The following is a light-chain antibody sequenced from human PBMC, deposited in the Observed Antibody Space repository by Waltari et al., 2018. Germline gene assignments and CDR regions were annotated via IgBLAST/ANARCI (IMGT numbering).Light chain of an antibody. CDR3: QQYGNSPTT. Sequence: EIVLTQSPGTLSLSPGERATLSCRASQSVSNNYLAWYQQNPGQAPRLLIYGASSRATGIPDRFSGSGSGTDFTLTISRLEPEDFAVYHCQQYGNSPTTFGQGTKVEIK. V-gene: IGKV3-20*01. J-gene: IGKJ1*01. CDR1: QSVSNNY. CDR2: GAS.